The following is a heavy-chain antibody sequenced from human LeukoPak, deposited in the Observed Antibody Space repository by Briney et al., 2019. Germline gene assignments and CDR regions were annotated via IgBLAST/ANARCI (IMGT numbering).Heavy chain of an antibody. Sequence: SETLSLTCAVSGYSISSGYYWGWIRQPPGKGLEWIGSIYHSGSTYYNPSPKSRVTISVDTSKNQFSLKLSSVTAADTAVYYCAISSSWYWFDPWGQGTLVTVSS. J-gene: IGHJ5*02. V-gene: IGHV4-38-2*01. CDR1: GYSISSGYY. CDR3: AISSSWYWFDP. D-gene: IGHD6-13*01. CDR2: IYHSGST.